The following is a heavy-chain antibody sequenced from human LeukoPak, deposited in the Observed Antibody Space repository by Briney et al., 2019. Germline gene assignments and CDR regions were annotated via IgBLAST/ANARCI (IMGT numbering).Heavy chain of an antibody. D-gene: IGHD3-22*01. Sequence: SVKVSCKASGGTFSSYAISWVRQAPGQGLEWMGGIIPIFGTANYAQKFQGRVTITTDESTSTAYMELSSLRSEDTAVYYCARVRYYDSSGYYLDAFDIWGQGTMVTVSP. CDR1: GGTFSSYA. V-gene: IGHV1-69*05. CDR3: ARVRYYDSSGYYLDAFDI. CDR2: IIPIFGTA. J-gene: IGHJ3*02.